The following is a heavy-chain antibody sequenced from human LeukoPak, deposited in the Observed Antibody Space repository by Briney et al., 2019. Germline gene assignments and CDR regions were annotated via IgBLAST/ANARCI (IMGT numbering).Heavy chain of an antibody. CDR2: IWYDGSNK. D-gene: IGHD3-22*01. Sequence: PGGSLRLSCAASGFTFSSYGMHWVRQAPGKGLEWVAVIWYDGSNKYYADPVKGRFTISRDNSKNTLYLQMNSLRAEDTAVYYCARGSAYYYDSSGYYGGDYWGQGTLVTVSS. CDR1: GFTFSSYG. J-gene: IGHJ4*02. V-gene: IGHV3-33*01. CDR3: ARGSAYYYDSSGYYGGDY.